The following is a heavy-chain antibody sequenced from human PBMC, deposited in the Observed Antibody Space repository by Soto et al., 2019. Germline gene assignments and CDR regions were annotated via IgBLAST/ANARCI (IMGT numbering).Heavy chain of an antibody. J-gene: IGHJ6*02. CDR1: GFTFSNAW. Sequence: GGSLRLSCAASGFTFSNAWMNWVRQAPGKGLEWVGRIKSKTDGGTTDYATPVKGRFTISRDDSKNTLYLQMNSLKTEDTAVYYCTTDQWNDEPDYYYYYGMDVWGQGTTVTVSS. V-gene: IGHV3-15*07. CDR3: TTDQWNDEPDYYYYYGMDV. D-gene: IGHD1-1*01. CDR2: IKSKTDGGTT.